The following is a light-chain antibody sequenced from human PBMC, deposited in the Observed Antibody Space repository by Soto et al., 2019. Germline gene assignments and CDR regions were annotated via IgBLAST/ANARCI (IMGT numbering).Light chain of an antibody. J-gene: IGKJ2*01. CDR2: KAS. CDR3: QQYISYCS. V-gene: IGKV1-5*03. CDR1: QFVNKW. Sequence: DIQLTQSPSTLSASVGDRVTITCRASQFVNKWLAWYQQKPGKAPKLLMYKASDLENGVSSRFSGSGSGTEFTLTINGVQPDYSATYYCQQYISYCSFGQGTRLDI.